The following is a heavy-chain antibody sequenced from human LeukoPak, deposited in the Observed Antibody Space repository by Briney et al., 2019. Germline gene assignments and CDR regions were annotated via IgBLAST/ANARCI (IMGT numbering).Heavy chain of an antibody. V-gene: IGHV4-39*07. CDR1: GASISSRSSSYY. J-gene: IGHJ3*02. D-gene: IGHD1-1*01. CDR2: IFYTGIR. CDR3: ARDRTSGTGIDAFDI. Sequence: SETLSLTCSVSGASISSRSSSYYWGWIRQPPGKGLEWIGSIFYTGIRYYNPSLKSRLTISVDTSKNQFSLKLSSVTAADTALYYCARDRTSGTGIDAFDIWGQGTKVTASS.